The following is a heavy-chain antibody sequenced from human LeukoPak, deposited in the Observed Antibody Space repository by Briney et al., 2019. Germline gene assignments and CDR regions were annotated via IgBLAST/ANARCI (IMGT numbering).Heavy chain of an antibody. CDR1: GGTFSSYA. CDR2: IIPILGIA. Sequence: GASVKVSCKASGGTFSSYAISWVRQAPGQGLEWMGRIIPILGIANYAQKFQGRVTITADKSTSTAYMELSSLRSEDTAVHYCARGGYCSSTSCYRRDYYYGMDVWGQGTTVTVSS. V-gene: IGHV1-69*04. J-gene: IGHJ6*02. D-gene: IGHD2-2*02. CDR3: ARGGYCSSTSCYRRDYYYGMDV.